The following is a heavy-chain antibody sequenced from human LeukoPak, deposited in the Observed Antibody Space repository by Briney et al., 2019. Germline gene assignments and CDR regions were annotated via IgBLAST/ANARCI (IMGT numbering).Heavy chain of an antibody. Sequence: GGSLRLSCAASGFTFSSYAMSWVRQAPGKGLEWVSGISWNSGSIGYADSMKGRFTISRDNAKNSLYLQMNSLRAEDTALYYCAKSWDYSSSSMNAFDIWGQGTMVTVSS. V-gene: IGHV3-9*01. CDR3: AKSWDYSSSSMNAFDI. J-gene: IGHJ3*02. D-gene: IGHD6-6*01. CDR1: GFTFSSYA. CDR2: ISWNSGSI.